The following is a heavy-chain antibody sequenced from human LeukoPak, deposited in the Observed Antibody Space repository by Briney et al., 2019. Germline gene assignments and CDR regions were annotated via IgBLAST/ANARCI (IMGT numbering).Heavy chain of an antibody. CDR3: ARTGIAKYMDV. V-gene: IGHV3-74*01. J-gene: IGHJ6*03. CDR2: INSDGSTT. CDR1: GFTFSSYW. Sequence: GGSLRLSCAASGFTFSSYWMHWVRHAPGKGLVWVSRINSDGSTTSYADSVKGRFTISRDNAKNTLYLQMNSLRAEDTAVYYCARTGIAKYMDVWGKGTTVTVSS. D-gene: IGHD6-13*01.